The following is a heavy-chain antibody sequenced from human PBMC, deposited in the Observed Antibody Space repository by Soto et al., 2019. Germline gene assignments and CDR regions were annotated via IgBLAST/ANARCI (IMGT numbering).Heavy chain of an antibody. CDR3: ARGGVFWSGSPPYYYYGMDV. V-gene: IGHV3-30-3*01. J-gene: IGHJ6*02. CDR1: GFTFSSYA. CDR2: ISYDGSNK. Sequence: QVQLVESGGGVVQPGRSLRLSCAASGFTFSSYAMHWVRQAPGKGLEWVAVISYDGSNKYYADSVKGRFTISRDNSKNTLYLLMSSRRAEDTAVYYGARGGVFWSGSPPYYYYGMDVWGQGTTVTVSS. D-gene: IGHD3-3*01.